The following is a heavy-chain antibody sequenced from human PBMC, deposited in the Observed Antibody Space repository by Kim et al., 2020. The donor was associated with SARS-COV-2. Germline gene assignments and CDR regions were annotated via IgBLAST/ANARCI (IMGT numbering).Heavy chain of an antibody. Sequence: GGSLRLSCAASGFTFSDYYMSWIRQAPGKGLEWVSYISSSSSYTNYADSVKGRFTISRDNAKNSLYLQMNSLRAEDTAVYYCARSTRPRAGLLWFGELYYFDYWGQGTLVTVSS. D-gene: IGHD3-10*01. J-gene: IGHJ4*02. CDR1: GFTFSDYY. CDR2: ISSSSSYT. V-gene: IGHV3-11*06. CDR3: ARSTRPRAGLLWFGELYYFDY.